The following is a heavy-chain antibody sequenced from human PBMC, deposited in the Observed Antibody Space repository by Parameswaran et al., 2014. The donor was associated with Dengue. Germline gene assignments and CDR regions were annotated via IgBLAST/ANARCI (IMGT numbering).Heavy chain of an antibody. J-gene: IGHJ4*02. CDR2: FYHSGSS. D-gene: IGHD3-10*01. Sequence: PGKGLEYIGYFYHSGSSNYNPSLKSRVTISADTSKNQFSLNLNSVTAADTAVYYCARGDPYYSGSGTYAGQHYDYWGQGTLVTVSS. CDR3: ARGDPYYSGSGTYAGQHYDY. V-gene: IGHV4-59*13.